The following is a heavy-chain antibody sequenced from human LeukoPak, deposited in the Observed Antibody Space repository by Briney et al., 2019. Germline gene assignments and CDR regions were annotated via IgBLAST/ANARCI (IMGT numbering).Heavy chain of an antibody. J-gene: IGHJ1*01. V-gene: IGHV4-39*01. CDR3: ARRRYYDGSGYLE. CDR1: GDSVSRSDSY. D-gene: IGHD3-22*01. CDR2: IYHSGRT. Sequence: PSETLSLTCSVSGDSVSRSDSYWDWIRQPPGKGLEWIGTIYHSGRTYYSPSLKSRDTMSVDPSNNQFSLNLRSVTAADTAVYYCARRRYYDGSGYLEWGQGTLLSVSS.